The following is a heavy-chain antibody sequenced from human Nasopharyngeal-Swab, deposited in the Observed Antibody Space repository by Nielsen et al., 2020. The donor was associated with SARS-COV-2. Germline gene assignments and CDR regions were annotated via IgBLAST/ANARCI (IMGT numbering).Heavy chain of an antibody. V-gene: IGHV3-23*01. D-gene: IGHD3-10*01. CDR3: AKGAYSSGSYGGIGVGN. CDR1: GFTFSSFA. J-gene: IGHJ4*02. CDR2: ISGSGGST. Sequence: GESLKISCAASGFTFSSFAMSWVRQAPGKGLEWVSAISGSGGSTYYADSVKGRFTISRDNSKNTLYLQMNSLRAEDTAVYYCAKGAYSSGSYGGIGVGNWGQGTLVTVSS.